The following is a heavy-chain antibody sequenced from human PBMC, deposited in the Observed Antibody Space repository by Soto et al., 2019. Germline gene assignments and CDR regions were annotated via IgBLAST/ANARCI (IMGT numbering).Heavy chain of an antibody. CDR2: ISWDGGST. CDR3: AKGQLELRVWWFDP. Sequence: PGGSLRLSCAASGFTFDDYTMHWVRQAPGKGLEWVSLISWDGGSTYYADSVKGRFTISRDNSKNSLYLQMNSLRTEDTALYYCAKGQLELRVWWFDPWGQGTLVTVSS. V-gene: IGHV3-43*01. J-gene: IGHJ5*02. CDR1: GFTFDDYT. D-gene: IGHD1-7*01.